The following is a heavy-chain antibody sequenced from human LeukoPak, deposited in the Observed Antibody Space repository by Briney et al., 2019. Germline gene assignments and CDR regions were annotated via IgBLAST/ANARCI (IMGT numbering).Heavy chain of an antibody. Sequence: SETLSLTCTVSGGSISSGDYYWSWIRQPPGKGLEWIGYIYYSGSTYYNPSLKSRVTISVDTSKNQFSLKLSSVTAADTAVYYCARDPWGWFGEGGFDYWGQGTLVTASS. J-gene: IGHJ4*02. V-gene: IGHV4-30-4*08. CDR1: GGSISSGDYY. D-gene: IGHD3-10*01. CDR3: ARDPWGWFGEGGFDY. CDR2: IYYSGST.